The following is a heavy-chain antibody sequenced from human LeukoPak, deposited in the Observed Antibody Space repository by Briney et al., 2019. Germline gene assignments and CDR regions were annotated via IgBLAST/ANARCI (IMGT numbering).Heavy chain of an antibody. Sequence: PSETPSLTCTVSGGSISTYYWSWIRQPPGKGLEWMAYIYYTGTTTYNPSLKSRVTISIDTSRNQFSLSLNSVPAADTAVYYCARGRGDSRGTSFDYWGQGTLVTVSS. J-gene: IGHJ4*02. V-gene: IGHV4-59*01. D-gene: IGHD3-22*01. CDR1: GGSISTYY. CDR2: IYYTGTT. CDR3: ARGRGDSRGTSFDY.